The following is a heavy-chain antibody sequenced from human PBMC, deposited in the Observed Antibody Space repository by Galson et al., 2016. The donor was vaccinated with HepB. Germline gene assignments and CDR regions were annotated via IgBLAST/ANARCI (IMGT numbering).Heavy chain of an antibody. D-gene: IGHD5-12*01. J-gene: IGHJ4*02. Sequence: CAISWDSVSSNNVAWNWIRQSPSRGLEWLGRTYYKFKWYNDYAVSVKSRITIKPDTPKNQFSLQLNSVNPDDTAVYFCVRESGYNYFDFWGQGALVTVSS. CDR1: WDSVSSNNVA. CDR2: TYYKFKWYN. CDR3: VRESGYNYFDF. V-gene: IGHV6-1*01.